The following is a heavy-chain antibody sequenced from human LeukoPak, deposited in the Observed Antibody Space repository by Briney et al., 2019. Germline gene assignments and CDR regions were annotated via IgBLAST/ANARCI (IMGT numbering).Heavy chain of an antibody. D-gene: IGHD3-10*01. CDR1: GFTFSSYW. J-gene: IGHJ4*02. CDR3: ARWGITMVRGVIAGGFDY. Sequence: AGGSLRLSCAASGFTFSSYWMSWVRQAPGKGLEWVANIKQDGSEKYYVDSVKGRFTNSRDNAKNSLYLQMNSLRAEDTAVYYCARWGITMVRGVIAGGFDYWGQGTLVTVSS. CDR2: IKQDGSEK. V-gene: IGHV3-7*01.